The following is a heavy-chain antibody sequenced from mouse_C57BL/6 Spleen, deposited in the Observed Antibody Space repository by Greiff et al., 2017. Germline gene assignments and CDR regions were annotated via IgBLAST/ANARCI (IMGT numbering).Heavy chain of an antibody. CDR3: ARVHTTVDWYFDV. CDR1: GYAFSSSW. V-gene: IGHV1-82*01. D-gene: IGHD1-1*01. Sequence: QVQLQQSGPELVKPGASVKISCKASGYAFSSSWMNWVKQRPGKGLEWIGRIYPGDGDTNYNGKFKGKATLTADKSSSTAYMQLSSLTSEDSAVYFCARVHTTVDWYFDVWGTGTTVTVSS. J-gene: IGHJ1*03. CDR2: IYPGDGDT.